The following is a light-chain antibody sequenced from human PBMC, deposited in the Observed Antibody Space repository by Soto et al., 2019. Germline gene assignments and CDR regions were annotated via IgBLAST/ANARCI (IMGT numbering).Light chain of an antibody. CDR3: QQYGPSLIT. J-gene: IGKJ5*01. CDR2: DAS. CDR1: QSVAYA. Sequence: ENVLTQSPGTLSLSPGERATLSCRASQSVAYALAWYQQKPGQAPRLLISDASSRATGVPDRFSGSGSGTDFTLTISRLEPEDFAVYYCQQYGPSLITFGQGTRLEI. V-gene: IGKV3-20*01.